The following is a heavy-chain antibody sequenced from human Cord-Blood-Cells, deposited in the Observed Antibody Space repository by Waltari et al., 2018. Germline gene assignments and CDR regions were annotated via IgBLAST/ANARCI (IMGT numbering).Heavy chain of an antibody. Sequence: QVQLVQSGAEVKKPGASVKVSCKASGYTFTGYYMHWVRQAPGQGLEWMGWINPNSGGTSYAQKFQGWVTMTRDTAISTAYMELSRRRSDDTAVYYCARDRATDLGAFDIWGQGTMVTVSS. CDR3: ARDRATDLGAFDI. D-gene: IGHD1-26*01. V-gene: IGHV1-2*04. CDR2: INPNSGGT. J-gene: IGHJ3*02. CDR1: GYTFTGYY.